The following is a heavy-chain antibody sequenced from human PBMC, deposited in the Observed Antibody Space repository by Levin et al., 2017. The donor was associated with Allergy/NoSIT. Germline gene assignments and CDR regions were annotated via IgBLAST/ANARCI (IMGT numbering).Heavy chain of an antibody. V-gene: IGHV3-30*03. CDR1: GFTLSSCG. CDR2: ISNDGSLQ. J-gene: IGHJ4*02. D-gene: IGHD1-1*01. Sequence: GGSLRLSCAASGFTLSSCGVQWVRQAPGKGLEWVAVISNDGSLQGYADSVKGRFIIHRDNSENTVFLQTNSLRPEDTAVYFCATSPRSIGTVWRVYWGQGTLLTVSS. CDR3: ATSPRSIGTVWRVY.